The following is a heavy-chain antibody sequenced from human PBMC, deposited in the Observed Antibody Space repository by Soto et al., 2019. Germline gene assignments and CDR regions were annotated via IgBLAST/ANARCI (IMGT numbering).Heavy chain of an antibody. J-gene: IGHJ6*02. Sequence: GESLKISCKGSGYSFTSYWIGWVRQMPGKGLEWMGIIYPGDSDTRYSPSFQGQVTISADQSISTAYRQWSSLKASDTAMYYCARQGADSSGYYYYYYYGMDVWGQGTTVTVSS. CDR2: IYPGDSDT. V-gene: IGHV5-51*01. CDR1: GYSFTSYW. D-gene: IGHD3-22*01. CDR3: ARQGADSSGYYYYYYYGMDV.